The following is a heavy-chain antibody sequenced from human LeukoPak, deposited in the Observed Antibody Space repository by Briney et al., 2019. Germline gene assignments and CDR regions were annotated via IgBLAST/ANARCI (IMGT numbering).Heavy chain of an antibody. J-gene: IGHJ3*02. CDR3: ARTEIHCSGGSCYPDAFDI. D-gene: IGHD2-15*01. V-gene: IGHV4-30-2*01. CDR1: GGSISSGGYS. CDR2: IYHSGGT. Sequence: SQTLSLTCAVSGGSISSGGYSWSWIRQPPGKGLEWIGYIYHSGGTYYNPSLKSRVTISVDRSKNQFSLKLSSVTAADTAVYYCARTEIHCSGGSCYPDAFDIWGQGTMVTVSS.